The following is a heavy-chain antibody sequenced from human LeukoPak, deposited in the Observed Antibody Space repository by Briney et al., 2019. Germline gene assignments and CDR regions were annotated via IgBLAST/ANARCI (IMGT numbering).Heavy chain of an antibody. V-gene: IGHV4-59*01. CDR3: ARFIVATNANFDY. CDR1: GGSISSYY. CDR2: IYYSGST. Sequence: PSETLSLTCTVSGGSISSYYWSWIRQPPGKGLEWIGYIYYSGSTNYDPSLESRVTISVDTSKNQFSLKLSSVTAADTAVYYCARFIVATNANFDYWGQGTLVTVSS. J-gene: IGHJ4*02. D-gene: IGHD5-12*01.